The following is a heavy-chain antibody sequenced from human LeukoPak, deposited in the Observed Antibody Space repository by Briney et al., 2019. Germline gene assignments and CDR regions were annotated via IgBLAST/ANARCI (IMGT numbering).Heavy chain of an antibody. V-gene: IGHV3-23*01. D-gene: IGHD3-10*01. CDR2: ISGSGGST. CDR3: AKKYGSGSYWEYYYYYMDV. J-gene: IGHJ6*03. CDR1: GFTFSSYW. Sequence: GGSLRLSCAASGFTFSSYWMSWVRQAPGKGLEWVSAISGSGGSTYYADSVKGRFTISRDNSKNTLYLQMNSLRAEDTAVYYCAKKYGSGSYWEYYYYYMDVWGKGTTVTVSS.